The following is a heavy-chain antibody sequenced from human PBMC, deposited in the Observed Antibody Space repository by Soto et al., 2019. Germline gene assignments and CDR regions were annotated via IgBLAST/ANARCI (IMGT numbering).Heavy chain of an antibody. V-gene: IGHV6-1*01. CDR2: TYFRSKWYN. CDR1: GDSVASNTAA. CDR3: AKGDNLGPKTGYAFDP. J-gene: IGHJ5*02. Sequence: PSQTVSLIGAISGDSVASNTAAWNWIRQAPSRRLEWLGRTYFRSKWYNDYAVYVKSRIIINPDTSNNQFSLQLNSVTPEDTAVYFCAKGDNLGPKTGYAFDPWRQGIMVTAS. D-gene: IGHD5-12*01.